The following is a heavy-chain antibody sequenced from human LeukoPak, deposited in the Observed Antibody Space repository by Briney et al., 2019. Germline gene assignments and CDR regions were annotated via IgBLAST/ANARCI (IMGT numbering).Heavy chain of an antibody. Sequence: SETLSLTCTVSGGSISSSSYYWGWIRQPPGKGLEWIGSIYYSGSTYYNPSLKSRVTISVDTSKNQFSLKLSSVTAADTAVYYCARGGSYGGYHSYWGQGTLVTVSS. CDR2: IYYSGST. D-gene: IGHD4-23*01. CDR3: ARGGSYGGYHSY. J-gene: IGHJ4*02. V-gene: IGHV4-39*07. CDR1: GGSISSSSYY.